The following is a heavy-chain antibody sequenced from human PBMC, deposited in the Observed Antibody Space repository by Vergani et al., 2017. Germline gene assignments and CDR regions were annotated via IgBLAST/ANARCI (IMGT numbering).Heavy chain of an antibody. V-gene: IGHV3-7*03. CDR2: IKQDGSEK. Sequence: EVQLVESGGGLVQPGGSLRLSCAASGFTFSSYWMSWVRQAPGKGLEWVANIKQDGSEKYYVDSVKGRFTISRDNAKNSLYLQMNSLRAEDTAVYYCAKDTIFGVVIIPFDYWGQGTLVTVSS. J-gene: IGHJ4*02. CDR1: GFTFSSYW. D-gene: IGHD3-3*01. CDR3: AKDTIFGVVIIPFDY.